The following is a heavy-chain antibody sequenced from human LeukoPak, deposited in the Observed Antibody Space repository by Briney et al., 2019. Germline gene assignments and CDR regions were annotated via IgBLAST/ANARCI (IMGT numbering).Heavy chain of an antibody. D-gene: IGHD3-10*01. CDR1: GYTFTTYG. Sequence: ASVKVSCKPSGYTFTTYGISWVRQAPGQGLEYMGWISAFTGNTNYAQKFQGRVAMTMDTSTSTVEMELRSLKFDDTAVYFCARLSYDGEGYWGQGTLVTVSS. J-gene: IGHJ4*02. CDR3: ARLSYDGEGY. V-gene: IGHV1-18*01. CDR2: ISAFTGNT.